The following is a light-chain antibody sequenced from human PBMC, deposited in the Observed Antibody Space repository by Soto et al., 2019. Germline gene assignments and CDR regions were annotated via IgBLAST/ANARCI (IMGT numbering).Light chain of an antibody. CDR2: GAS. J-gene: IGKJ1*01. Sequence: EIVLTQSPGTLSLSPGERATLSCRASQSVTSTSLAWYQQNPGQAPRLLIYGASTRATGIPDRFSGSGSGTDFTLTISRLEPEDSAVYYCQQRKTFGQGTKV. CDR3: QQRKT. V-gene: IGKV3-20*01. CDR1: QSVTSTS.